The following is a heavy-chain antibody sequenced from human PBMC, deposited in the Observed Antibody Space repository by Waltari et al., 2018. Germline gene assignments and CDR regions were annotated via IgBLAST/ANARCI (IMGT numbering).Heavy chain of an antibody. V-gene: IGHV3-53*01. J-gene: IGHJ4*02. Sequence: QVVESGGRLIQPGGSLRLSCAASGSIVSINYMSWVRQAPGKGLEWVSVIYSGDITSYADSVKGRFTISRDNFKKTVYLQMNRLRAEDTAVYYCVSRQGDNWGQGTLVTVSS. CDR3: VSRQGDN. CDR2: IYSGDIT. CDR1: GSIVSINY.